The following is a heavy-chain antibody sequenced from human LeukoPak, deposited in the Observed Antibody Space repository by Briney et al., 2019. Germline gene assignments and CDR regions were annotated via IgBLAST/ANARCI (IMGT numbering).Heavy chain of an antibody. D-gene: IGHD4-17*01. CDR3: ARMTTVTYNWFDP. CDR1: GGSISSYY. J-gene: IGHJ5*02. CDR2: IYYSGST. Sequence: SETLSLTCTVSGGSISSYYWSWIRQPPGKGLEWIGYIYYSGSTNYNPSLKSRVTISVDTSKNQFSLKLSSVTAADTAVYYCARMTTVTYNWFDPWGQGTLVTVSS. V-gene: IGHV4-59*01.